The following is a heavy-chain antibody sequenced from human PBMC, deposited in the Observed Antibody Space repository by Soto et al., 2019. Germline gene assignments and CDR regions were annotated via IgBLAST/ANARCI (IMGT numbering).Heavy chain of an antibody. Sequence: QVQLVQSGIEVKNPGASVKVSCKASGYAFTSFGISWVRQAPGQGLEWMGWTVANNGYTKYAQNLQGRVTLITDTSTSTAYMELRSLMYDDTVLYYCARCSGGTCYASYAFDIWGQGTMVTVSS. D-gene: IGHD2-15*01. J-gene: IGHJ3*02. CDR3: ARCSGGTCYASYAFDI. CDR1: GYAFTSFG. CDR2: TVANNGYT. V-gene: IGHV1-18*01.